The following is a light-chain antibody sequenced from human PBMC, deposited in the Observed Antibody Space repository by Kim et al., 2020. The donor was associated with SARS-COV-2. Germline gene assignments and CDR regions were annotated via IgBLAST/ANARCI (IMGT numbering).Light chain of an antibody. CDR1: SSDVGGYNH. CDR2: EVS. CDR3: SSYAGKV. V-gene: IGLV2-8*01. Sequence: GSPGQSVTISCTGTSSDVGGYNHVSWYQQHPGKAPKLIISEVSKRPSGVPDRFSGSKSGNTASLTVSGLQAEDEAEYYCSSYAGKVFGTGTKVTVL. J-gene: IGLJ1*01.